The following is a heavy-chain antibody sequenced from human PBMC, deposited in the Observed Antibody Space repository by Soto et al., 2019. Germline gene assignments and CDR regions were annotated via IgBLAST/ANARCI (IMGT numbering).Heavy chain of an antibody. Sequence: ASVKVSCKASGYTFTSYAIHWVRQAPGQRLEWMGWINAGNGNTKYSQNFQGRVTITRDTSASTAYMELSSLRSEDTAVYYCAKEFTAAVFDYWGQGALVTVSS. V-gene: IGHV1-3*01. CDR2: INAGNGNT. J-gene: IGHJ4*02. D-gene: IGHD6-13*01. CDR3: AKEFTAAVFDY. CDR1: GYTFTSYA.